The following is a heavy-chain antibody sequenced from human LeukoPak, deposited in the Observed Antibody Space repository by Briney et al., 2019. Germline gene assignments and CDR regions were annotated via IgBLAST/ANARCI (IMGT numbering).Heavy chain of an antibody. CDR2: INWDGGST. J-gene: IGHJ4*02. V-gene: IGHV3-20*04. D-gene: IGHD1-26*01. Sequence: GGSLRLSCAASGFTFNEYGMSWVRQAPGKGLEWVSNINWDGGSTAYADSVQGRFTISRDNAKNSLHLQMKSLRAEDTALYYCARDSFSGSSLDYWGQGTLVTVSS. CDR1: GFTFNEYG. CDR3: ARDSFSGSSLDY.